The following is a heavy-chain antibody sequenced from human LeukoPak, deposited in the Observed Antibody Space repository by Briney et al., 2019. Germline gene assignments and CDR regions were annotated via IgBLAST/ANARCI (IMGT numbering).Heavy chain of an antibody. CDR1: GFTVSSNY. CDR3: AKGEPLRYFDWLFYFDY. V-gene: IGHV3-23*01. Sequence: PGGSLRLSCAASGFTVSSNYMSWVRQAPGKGLEWVSAISGSGGSTYYADSVKGRFTISRDNSKNTLYLQMNSLRAEDTAVYYCAKGEPLRYFDWLFYFDYWGQGTLVTVSS. D-gene: IGHD3-9*01. J-gene: IGHJ4*02. CDR2: ISGSGGST.